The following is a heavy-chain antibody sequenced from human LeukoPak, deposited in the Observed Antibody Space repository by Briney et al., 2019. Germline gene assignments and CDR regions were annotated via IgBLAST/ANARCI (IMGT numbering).Heavy chain of an antibody. CDR3: ARDPMVRGVLYYYYYMDV. D-gene: IGHD3-10*01. J-gene: IGHJ6*03. CDR2: IYYSGST. V-gene: IGHV4-39*07. Sequence: SETLSLTCTVSGGSISSSSYYWGWIRQPPGKGLEWIGSIYYSGSTYHNPSLKSRVTISVDTSKNQFSLKLSSVTAADTAVYYCARDPMVRGVLYYYYYMDVWGKGTTVTVSS. CDR1: GGSISSSSYY.